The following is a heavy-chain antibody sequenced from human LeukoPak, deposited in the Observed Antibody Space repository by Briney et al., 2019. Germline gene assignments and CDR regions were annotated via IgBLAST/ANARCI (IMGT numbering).Heavy chain of an antibody. CDR1: GFPFSNYA. D-gene: IGHD6-19*01. CDR3: AKDLLAVAGREFDS. J-gene: IGHJ5*01. CDR2: ISGSGGST. Sequence: PGGSLRLSCAASGFPFSNYAMSWVRQAPGEGLEWVSTISGSGGSTYYADSVRGRFTISRDNSKNTLYLQMNTLRAEDTAVYYCAKDLLAVAGREFDSWGQGTLVTVSS. V-gene: IGHV3-23*01.